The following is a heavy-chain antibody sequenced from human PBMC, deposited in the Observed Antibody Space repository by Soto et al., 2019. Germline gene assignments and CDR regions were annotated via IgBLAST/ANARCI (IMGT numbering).Heavy chain of an antibody. CDR1: GGSFSGYD. CDR3: ARDKITGLFGY. V-gene: IGHV4-34*01. D-gene: IGHD2-8*02. CDR2: INHSGSS. Sequence: QVQLQQWGAGLLKPSETLSLTCAVYGGSFSGYDWTWIRQPPGTGLAWIGEINHSGSSNYNPSHKSRVTISVDTSKNHFSLKLTTVTDAKTAVYYCARDKITGLFGYWGQGTLVTVPS. J-gene: IGHJ4*02.